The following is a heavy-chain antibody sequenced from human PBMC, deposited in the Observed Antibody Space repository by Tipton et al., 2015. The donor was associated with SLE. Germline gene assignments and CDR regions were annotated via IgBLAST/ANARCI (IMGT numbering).Heavy chain of an antibody. J-gene: IGHJ4*02. D-gene: IGHD2-21*01. CDR3: ARLSACYRVFDL. CDR2: VSYTGSA. Sequence: TLSLTCTVSGGSITSHYWTWIRQSPGKEFEWLAYVSYTGSATYNPSLRSRVSISLDTSENQFSLRVTSVTAADSAVYYCARLSACYRVFDLWGQGTQVPVSS. V-gene: IGHV4-59*08. CDR1: GGSITSHY.